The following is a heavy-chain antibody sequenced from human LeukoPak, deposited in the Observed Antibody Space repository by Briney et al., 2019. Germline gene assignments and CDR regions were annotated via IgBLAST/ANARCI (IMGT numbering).Heavy chain of an antibody. CDR3: ARGGEFQLLSPLHYYYGMDV. J-gene: IGHJ6*04. Sequence: GGSLRLSCAASGFTFSSYGMHWVRQAPGKGLEWVAVIWYDGSNKYYADSVKGRFTISRDNSKNTLYLQMNSLRAEDTAVYYCARGGEFQLLSPLHYYYGMDVWGKGTTVTVSS. CDR1: GFTFSSYG. V-gene: IGHV3-33*01. D-gene: IGHD2-2*01. CDR2: IWYDGSNK.